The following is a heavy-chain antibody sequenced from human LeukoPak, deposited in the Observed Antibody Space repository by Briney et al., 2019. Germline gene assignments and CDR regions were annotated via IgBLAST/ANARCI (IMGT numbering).Heavy chain of an antibody. Sequence: GGSLRLSCAASGFTFSDYYMSWIRQAPGKGLEWVSVIYSGGSTYYADSVKGRFTISRHNSKNTLYLQMNSLRAEDTAVYYCARVGGSSGWFSPNWFDPWGQGTLVTVSS. D-gene: IGHD6-19*01. J-gene: IGHJ5*02. V-gene: IGHV3-53*04. CDR1: GFTFSDYY. CDR3: ARVGGSSGWFSPNWFDP. CDR2: IYSGGST.